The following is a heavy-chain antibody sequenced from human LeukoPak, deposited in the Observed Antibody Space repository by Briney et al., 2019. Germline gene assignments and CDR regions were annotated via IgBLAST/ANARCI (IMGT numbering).Heavy chain of an antibody. CDR2: ISGYNGHA. Sequence: ASVKVSCKASGYTFTSYGISWVRQAPGQGLEWMGWISGYNGHAKYAQKFQGRVTMTTDTSTSTAYMELRSLTSDDTAVFYCARGLPPRRNYDSSGYYSYYFDYWGQGTLVTVSS. CDR1: GYTFTSYG. D-gene: IGHD3-22*01. J-gene: IGHJ4*02. CDR3: ARGLPPRRNYDSSGYYSYYFDY. V-gene: IGHV1-18*01.